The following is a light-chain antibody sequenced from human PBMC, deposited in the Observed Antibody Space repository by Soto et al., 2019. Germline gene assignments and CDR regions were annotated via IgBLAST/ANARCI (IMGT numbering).Light chain of an antibody. J-gene: IGLJ2*01. V-gene: IGLV1-40*01. CDR1: SSNIGAGYD. CDR3: QSYDSSLSVV. Sequence: QSVLTQPPSVSGAPGQRVTISCTGSSSNIGAGYDVHWYQQLPGTAPKLLIYGNSNRPSGVPDRFSGSKSGTSASLAITGLQXXDEADYYCQSYDSSLSVVFGGGTKVTVL. CDR2: GNS.